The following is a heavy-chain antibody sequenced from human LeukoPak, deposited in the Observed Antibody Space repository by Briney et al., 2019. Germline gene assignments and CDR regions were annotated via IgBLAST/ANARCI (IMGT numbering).Heavy chain of an antibody. J-gene: IGHJ4*02. CDR2: ISAYNGNT. V-gene: IGHV1-18*01. CDR1: GYTFTSYG. D-gene: IGHD3-22*01. Sequence: ASVKVSCKASGYTFTSYGISWVRQAPGQGLEWMRWISAYNGNTNYAQKLQGRVTMTTDTSTSTAYMELRSLRSDDTAVYYCARDGAVNYYDSSGYYSHWGQGTLVTVSS. CDR3: ARDGAVNYYDSSGYYSH.